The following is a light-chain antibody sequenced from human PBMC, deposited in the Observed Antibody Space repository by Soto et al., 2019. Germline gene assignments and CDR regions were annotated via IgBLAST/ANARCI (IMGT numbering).Light chain of an antibody. CDR3: HQSDVYSRT. Sequence: DIQMTQSPSTLSASVGDRVTITCRASQNIGNWLAWYQQKPGKAPKLLIYKSSNLESGVPSRFSGSGSGIEFTLTISSLQHDDFASYYCHQSDVYSRTFCQETKVEIK. V-gene: IGKV1-5*03. CDR2: KSS. CDR1: QNIGNW. J-gene: IGKJ1*01.